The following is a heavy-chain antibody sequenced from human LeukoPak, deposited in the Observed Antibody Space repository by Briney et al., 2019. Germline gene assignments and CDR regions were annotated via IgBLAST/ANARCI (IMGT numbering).Heavy chain of an antibody. CDR2: INHSGST. CDR1: GDSFSGYY. D-gene: IGHD2-15*01. CDR3: ARGGYCSGGSCYYDAFDI. V-gene: IGHV4-34*01. Sequence: SETLSLTCAVYGDSFSGYYWSWIRQPPGKGLEWIGEINHSGSTNYNPSLKSRVTISVDTSKNQFSLKLSSVTAAGTAVYYCARGGYCSGGSCYYDAFDIWGQGTMVTVSS. J-gene: IGHJ3*02.